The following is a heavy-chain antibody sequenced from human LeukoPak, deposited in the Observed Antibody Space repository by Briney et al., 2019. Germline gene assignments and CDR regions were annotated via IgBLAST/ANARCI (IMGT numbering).Heavy chain of an antibody. CDR1: GHRFTSYW. J-gene: IGHJ4*02. CDR3: ARRAGEWELLDY. CDR2: IYTGDSDT. D-gene: IGHD1-26*01. Sequence: GESLKISCNCSGHRFTSYWICFVRPMPGEGLERRGIIYTGDSDTRYSPPFQGQVTISADTSISTAYLQWSSLRASDTAMYYCARRAGEWELLDYWGQGNLVTVSS. V-gene: IGHV5-51*01.